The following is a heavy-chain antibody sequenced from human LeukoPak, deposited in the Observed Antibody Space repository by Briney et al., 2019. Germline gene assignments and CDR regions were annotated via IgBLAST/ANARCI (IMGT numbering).Heavy chain of an antibody. CDR3: ATYQQLIPWFDD. J-gene: IGHJ4*02. V-gene: IGHV4-39*01. CDR1: GGSISRTTYY. Sequence: PSETLSLTCTVSGGSISRTTYYWGWVRQPPGKGLEWIGSIYYSGTTYYNPSLKSRVTVSVDTSKNQFSLKLSFVTAADTAVYYCATYQQLIPWFDDWGQGTLVTVSS. D-gene: IGHD6-13*01. CDR2: IYYSGTT.